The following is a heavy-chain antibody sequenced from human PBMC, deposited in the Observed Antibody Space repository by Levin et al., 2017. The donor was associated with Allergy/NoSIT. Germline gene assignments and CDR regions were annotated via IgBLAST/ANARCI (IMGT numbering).Heavy chain of an antibody. CDR2: IVPVFGST. D-gene: IGHD5-18*01. V-gene: IGHV1-69*13. J-gene: IGHJ4*02. CDR1: GGTFRHYA. Sequence: GASVKVSCKASGGTFRHYALSWVRQAPGQGFEWMGGIVPVFGSTNYAQKFHGRVTITADESTSTANMELSSLRSDDTAVYYCVTRSAYSDVHYCFDCRGQGALVAVTT. CDR3: VTRSAYSDVHYCFDC.